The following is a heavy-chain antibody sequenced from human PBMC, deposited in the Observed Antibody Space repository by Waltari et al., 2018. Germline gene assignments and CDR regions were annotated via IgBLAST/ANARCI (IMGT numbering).Heavy chain of an antibody. V-gene: IGHV6-1*01. CDR2: TYYRSKWYN. Sequence: QVQLLQSGPALLKSSQTISLTCAISGDTVPTTSAAWHWIRQSPSRGLEWLARTYYRSKWYNDYAVSVKSRITINPDTSKNQFSLQLNSVTPEDTAVYYCARENYYMDVWGKGTTVTVSS. CDR1: GDTVPTTSAA. CDR3: ARENYYMDV. J-gene: IGHJ6*03.